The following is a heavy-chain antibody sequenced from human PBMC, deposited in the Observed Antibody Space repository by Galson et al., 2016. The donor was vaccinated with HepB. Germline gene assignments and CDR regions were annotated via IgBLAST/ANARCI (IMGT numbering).Heavy chain of an antibody. V-gene: IGHV3-23*01. Sequence: SLRLSCAASGFTFSSNAMSWVRQAPGKGLEWVSIISGSGGSTYYADSVKGRFTISRDNSKNTLYPQMNSLRAEDTAVYYCVKGASMGWLQLQASYFDYWGQGTLVTVSS. CDR3: VKGASMGWLQLQASYFDY. CDR2: ISGSGGST. D-gene: IGHD5-24*01. J-gene: IGHJ4*02. CDR1: GFTFSSNA.